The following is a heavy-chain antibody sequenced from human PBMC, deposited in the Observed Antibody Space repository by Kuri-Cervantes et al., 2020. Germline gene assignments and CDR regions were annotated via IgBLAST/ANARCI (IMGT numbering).Heavy chain of an antibody. CDR2: IWYDGSNK. D-gene: IGHD3-22*01. J-gene: IGHJ5*02. Sequence: GSLKISCAASGFTFSSYGMHWVRQAPGKGLEWVAVIWYDGSNKYYADSVKGRFTISRDNSKNTLYLQMNSLRAEDTAVYYCAKDRDSSGYYGGHWFDPWGQGTLVTVSS. V-gene: IGHV3-30*02. CDR1: GFTFSSYG. CDR3: AKDRDSSGYYGGHWFDP.